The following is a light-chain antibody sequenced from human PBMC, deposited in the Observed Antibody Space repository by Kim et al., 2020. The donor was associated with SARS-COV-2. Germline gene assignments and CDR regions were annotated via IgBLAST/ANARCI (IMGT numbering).Light chain of an antibody. V-gene: IGKV1D-16*01. CDR3: QQYYSYPVT. CDR2: GTS. J-gene: IGKJ4*01. Sequence: ASVGDRITITLRSSPDISRLLAWYQQKPEKAPKPLIYGTSSLHSGVPSRFSGSGSGTTFILTISSLQPEDFAIYYCQQYYSYPVTFGGGTKVDIK. CDR1: PDISRL.